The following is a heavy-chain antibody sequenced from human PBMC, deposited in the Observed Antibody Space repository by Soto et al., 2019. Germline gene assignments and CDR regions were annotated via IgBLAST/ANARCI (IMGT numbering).Heavy chain of an antibody. CDR1: GDTFKNCV. CDR3: AAELGFGKLSVV. J-gene: IGHJ6*02. D-gene: IGHD3-10*01. V-gene: IGHV1-69*01. Sequence: QVQVVQSGVEVRRPGSSVKVSCKASGDTFKNCVISWVRQAPGQGLEWMGGIIPLFGTTDFAQRFQGRLKITTDESKTTAYMEMSRLRSEDTATYYCAAELGFGKLSVVWGQGTTVIVSS. CDR2: IIPLFGTT.